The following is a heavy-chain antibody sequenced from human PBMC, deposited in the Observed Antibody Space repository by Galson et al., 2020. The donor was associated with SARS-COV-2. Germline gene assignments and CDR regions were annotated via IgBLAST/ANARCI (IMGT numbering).Heavy chain of an antibody. Sequence: GVSLQLSCAASGLTFSSYSMNWARQAPRQGLEWVSSISRSSSYIYYADSVKGRFTISRDNAKNSLYLQMNSLRAEDTAVYYCASVPAAHHVHDYYGMDVWGQGTTVTVSS. CDR2: ISRSSSYI. CDR1: GLTFSSYS. CDR3: ASVPAAHHVHDYYGMDV. J-gene: IGHJ6*02. V-gene: IGHV3-21*01. D-gene: IGHD2-2*01.